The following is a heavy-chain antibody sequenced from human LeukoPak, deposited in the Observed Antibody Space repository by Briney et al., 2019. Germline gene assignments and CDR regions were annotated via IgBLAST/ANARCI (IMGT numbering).Heavy chain of an antibody. CDR1: GFTFSSYA. CDR3: ARALPLEWSAFHGLDV. V-gene: IGHV3-23*01. CDR2: ISGSGGST. D-gene: IGHD3-3*01. J-gene: IGHJ6*02. Sequence: PGGSLRLSCAASGFTFSSYAMSWVRQAPGKGLEWVSAISGSGGSTYYADSVKGRFTISRDNSKNTLYLQMNSLRAEDTAVYYCARALPLEWSAFHGLDVWGQGTTVTVSS.